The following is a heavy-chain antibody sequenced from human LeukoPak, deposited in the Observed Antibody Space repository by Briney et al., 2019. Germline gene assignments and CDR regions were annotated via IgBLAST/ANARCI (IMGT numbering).Heavy chain of an antibody. D-gene: IGHD4-11*01. Sequence: SVKVSCKASGGTFSSYAISWVRQAPGQGLEWMGGIIPIFGTANYAQKFQGRVTITADESTSTAYMELSSLRSEDTAVYYCACFGDYRGARGYWGQGTLVTVSS. CDR2: IIPIFGTA. CDR1: GGTFSSYA. J-gene: IGHJ4*02. CDR3: ACFGDYRGARGY. V-gene: IGHV1-69*13.